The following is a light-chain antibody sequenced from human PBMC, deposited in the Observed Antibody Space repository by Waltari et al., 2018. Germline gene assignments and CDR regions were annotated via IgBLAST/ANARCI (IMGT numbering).Light chain of an antibody. CDR1: SSDVGRYNL. Sequence: QSALTQPAPVSGPPGQSIPISCTGTSSDVGRYNLVSWYQQHPGKAPKLMIYEVSKRPSGVSNRFSGSKSGNTASLTISGLQAEDEADYYCCSYAGSSTFVFGGGTKLTVL. CDR2: EVS. V-gene: IGLV2-23*02. CDR3: CSYAGSSTFV. J-gene: IGLJ2*01.